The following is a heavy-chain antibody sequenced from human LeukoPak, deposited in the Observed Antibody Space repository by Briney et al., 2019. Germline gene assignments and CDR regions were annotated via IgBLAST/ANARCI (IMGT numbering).Heavy chain of an antibody. CDR2: ILENGSYQ. V-gene: IGHV3-30*04. J-gene: IGHJ4*02. Sequence: GGSLRLSCAASGFTFSNYMMHWVRQAPGKGLDWAAVILENGSYQYYADSVKGRFTISRDNSKNTLFLQMNSLRGEDSAIYFCARVQGGGYRTADYWGQGTLVTVSS. CDR1: GFTFSNYM. CDR3: ARVQGGGYRTADY. D-gene: IGHD6-19*01.